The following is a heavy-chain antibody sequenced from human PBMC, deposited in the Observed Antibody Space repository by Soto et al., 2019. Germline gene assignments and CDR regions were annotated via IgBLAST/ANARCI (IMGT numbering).Heavy chain of an antibody. Sequence: PGESLKISCKGSGYSFTSYWIGWVRQMPGKGLEWMGIIYPGDSDTRYSPSFQGQVTISADKSISTAYLQWSSLKASDTAMYYCARGRGLRYFDWLLSGFDYWGQGTLVTVSS. J-gene: IGHJ4*02. CDR3: ARGRGLRYFDWLLSGFDY. D-gene: IGHD3-9*01. V-gene: IGHV5-51*01. CDR1: GYSFTSYW. CDR2: IYPGDSDT.